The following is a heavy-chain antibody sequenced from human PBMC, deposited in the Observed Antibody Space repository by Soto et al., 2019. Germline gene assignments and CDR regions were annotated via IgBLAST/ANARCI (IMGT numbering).Heavy chain of an antibody. CDR2: IDPNSGGT. D-gene: IGHD3-10*01. CDR3: ARVGGGLASLGYYGMDV. CDR1: GYTFICYY. V-gene: IGHV1-2*04. Sequence: XSVKVSFKASGYTFICYYIHWVRQGPGQGLEWMGWIDPNSGGTNYAQRFQGWVTMTRDRSISTAYMELSRLKSDDTAVYYCARVGGGLASLGYYGMDVWGQGTTVTVSS. J-gene: IGHJ6*02.